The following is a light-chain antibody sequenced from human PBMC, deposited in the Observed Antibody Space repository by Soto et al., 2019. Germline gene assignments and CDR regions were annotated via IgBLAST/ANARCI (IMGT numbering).Light chain of an antibody. CDR2: DVY. CDR3: QRYNIYPIT. Sequence: DIQMTQSPSTLSASVGDRVTITCRASQNIRRWLAWYQQKPGKAPKLLMYDVYSLESGVPSRFSGGGSGTEFTLTISSLQPDDFATYYCQRYNIYPITFGQGTRLEI. CDR1: QNIRRW. V-gene: IGKV1-5*01. J-gene: IGKJ5*01.